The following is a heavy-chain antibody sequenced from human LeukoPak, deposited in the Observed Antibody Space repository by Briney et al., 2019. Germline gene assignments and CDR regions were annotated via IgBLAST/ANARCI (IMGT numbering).Heavy chain of an antibody. CDR1: GFTFSSYA. D-gene: IGHD3-10*01. CDR3: AKSFTGDNYYYGVDV. J-gene: IGHJ6*02. Sequence: GGSLRLSCATSGFTFSSYAMTWVRQAPGKGLEWVSAIFSSGGDTYYAGSMKGRFTISRDNSKNTLYLQMNSLGVGDTAIYYCAKSFTGDNYYYGVDVWGQGTTVTVSS. CDR2: IFSSGGDT. V-gene: IGHV3-23*01.